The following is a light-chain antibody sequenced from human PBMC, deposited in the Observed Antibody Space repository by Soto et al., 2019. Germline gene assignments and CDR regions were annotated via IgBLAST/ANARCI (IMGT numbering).Light chain of an antibody. CDR1: QNLGSTY. CDR2: GAS. Sequence: EIVLAQSPGTLSLSPGERATLSCRASQNLGSTYLAWYQQKPGQAPRLLIYGASSRATGIPDKFSGSGSGTDFTLTISRLEPEDFAVYYCQQYGRSPWTFGQGTKVDIK. V-gene: IGKV3-20*01. J-gene: IGKJ1*01. CDR3: QQYGRSPWT.